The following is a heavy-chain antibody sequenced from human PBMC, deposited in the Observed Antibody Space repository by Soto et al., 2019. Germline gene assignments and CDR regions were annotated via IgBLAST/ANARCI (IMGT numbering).Heavy chain of an antibody. CDR1: GFTFSTYA. CDR2: FSGSGGTT. J-gene: IGHJ4*02. D-gene: IGHD3-10*01. Sequence: PGGSLRLSCSTSGFTFSTYAMNWVRQAPGKGLEWVSAFSGSGGTTYYADSVRGRFTISRDNSKNTLFLQMSSLRAEDTALYYCAKKRAGYGSGSDTFHFDFWGQGTLVTVSS. V-gene: IGHV3-23*01. CDR3: AKKRAGYGSGSDTFHFDF.